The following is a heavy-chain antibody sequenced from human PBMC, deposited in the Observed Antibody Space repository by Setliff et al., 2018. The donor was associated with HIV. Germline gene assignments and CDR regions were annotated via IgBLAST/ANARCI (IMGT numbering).Heavy chain of an antibody. J-gene: IGHJ4*02. CDR3: ARDGKEIDY. CDR2: IYHGGTT. Sequence: PGGSLRLSCAASGFSVTSYVMHWVRQAPGKGLEWIGEIYHGGTTKYNPSLKSRVTISVDTSKNQFSLELNSVTAADTAVYYCARDGKEIDYWGQGILVTVSS. CDR1: GFSVTSYV. D-gene: IGHD1-26*01. V-gene: IGHV4-4*02.